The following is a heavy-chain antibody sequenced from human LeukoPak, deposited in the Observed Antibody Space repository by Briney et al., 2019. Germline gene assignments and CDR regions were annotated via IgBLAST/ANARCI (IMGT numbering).Heavy chain of an antibody. V-gene: IGHV4-34*01. CDR3: ARGRNWNYQSHFDY. J-gene: IGHJ4*02. CDR1: GGSFSGYY. CDR2: INHSGST. D-gene: IGHD1-7*01. Sequence: SETLSLTCAVYGGSFSGYYWSWIRQPPGKGLEWIGEINHSGSTNYNPSLKSRLTISSDTSKNQFSLRLTSLTAADTGVYYCARGRNWNYQSHFDYWGQGTLVTVSS.